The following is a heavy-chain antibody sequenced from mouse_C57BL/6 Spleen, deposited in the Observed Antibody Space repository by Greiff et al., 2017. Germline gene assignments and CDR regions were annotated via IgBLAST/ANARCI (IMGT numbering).Heavy chain of an antibody. CDR1: GYTFTSYW. J-gene: IGHJ3*01. CDR2: IYPGNSDT. Sequence: EVQLQESGTVLARPGASVKMSCKTSGYTFTSYWMHWVKQRPGPGLEWIGAIYPGNSDTSYNQKFKGKAKLTAGTSASTAYMDLSSLTNEDSAVYYCTLNWDVAYWGQGTLVTVSA. D-gene: IGHD4-1*01. V-gene: IGHV1-5*01. CDR3: TLNWDVAY.